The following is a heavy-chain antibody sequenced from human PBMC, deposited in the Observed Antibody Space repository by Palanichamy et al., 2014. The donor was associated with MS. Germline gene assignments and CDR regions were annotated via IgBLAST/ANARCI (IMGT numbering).Heavy chain of an antibody. CDR3: AKGHDFYPRPEYYSYDYAMDV. D-gene: IGHD3-3*01. Sequence: EVQLLESGGGLVXPGGSLRLSCAVSGITFSNYAMNWVRQGPGKGLEWVAGISGIGGRTYYADSVKGRFTISRDNSKSTLYLQMNSLRAEDTAVYYCAKGHDFYPRPEYYSYDYAMDVWGQGTTVTVS. CDR1: GITFSNYA. J-gene: IGHJ6*02. CDR2: ISGIGGRT. V-gene: IGHV3-23*01.